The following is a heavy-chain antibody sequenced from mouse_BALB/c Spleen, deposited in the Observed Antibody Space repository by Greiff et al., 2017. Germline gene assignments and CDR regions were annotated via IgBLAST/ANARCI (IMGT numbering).Heavy chain of an antibody. CDR1: GFTFSSFG. J-gene: IGHJ1*01. D-gene: IGHD2-3*01. CDR2: ISSGSSTI. V-gene: IGHV5-17*02. CDR3: ARGDGYSLHWYFDV. Sequence: EVMLVESGGGLVQPGGSRKLSCAASGFTFSSFGMHWVRQAPEKGLEWVAYISSGSSTIYYADTVKGRFTISRDNPKNTLFLQMTSLRSEDTAMYYCARGDGYSLHWYFDVWGAGTTVTVSS.